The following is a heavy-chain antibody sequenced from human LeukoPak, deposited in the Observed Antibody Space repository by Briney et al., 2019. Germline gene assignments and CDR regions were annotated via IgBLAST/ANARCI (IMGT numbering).Heavy chain of an antibody. CDR1: GGSIRGYY. V-gene: IGHV4-59*08. Sequence: SETLSLTCTVSGGSIRGYYWSWIRQPPGKGLEWIGYIYYSGSTNYNPSLKSRVTISVDTSKNQFSLKLSSVTAADTAVYYCVGPYDSSGYYLGYWGQGTLVTVSS. J-gene: IGHJ4*02. CDR2: IYYSGST. D-gene: IGHD3-22*01. CDR3: VGPYDSSGYYLGY.